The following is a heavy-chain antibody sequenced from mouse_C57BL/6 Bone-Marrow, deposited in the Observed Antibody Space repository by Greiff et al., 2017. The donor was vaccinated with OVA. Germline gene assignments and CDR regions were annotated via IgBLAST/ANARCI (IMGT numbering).Heavy chain of an antibody. V-gene: IGHV1-22*01. D-gene: IGHD2-3*01. CDR1: GYTFTDYN. CDR3: ASSLYDGYYWFAD. Sequence: EVQLQQSGPELVKPGASVKMSCKASGYTFTDYNMHWVKQSHGKSLEWIGYINPNNGGTSYNQKFKGKATLTVNKSSSTAYMELRSLTSEDSAVYYCASSLYDGYYWFADWGQGTLVTVSA. J-gene: IGHJ3*01. CDR2: INPNNGGT.